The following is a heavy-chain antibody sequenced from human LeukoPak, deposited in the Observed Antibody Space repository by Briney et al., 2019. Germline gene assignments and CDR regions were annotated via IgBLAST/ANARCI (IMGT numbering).Heavy chain of an antibody. V-gene: IGHV3-7*01. CDR3: ASSFSDDFWSGHF. D-gene: IGHD3-3*01. CDR1: RITFTYW. Sequence: GGSLRLSCAASRITFTYWMSWVRQAPGKGLEWVANIKQDGSEKYYVDSLKGRFTIPRDNAKKPLFLQMNSLRAQDTAVFYCASSFSDDFWSGHFWGQGTLVTVSS. J-gene: IGHJ4*02. CDR2: IKQDGSEK.